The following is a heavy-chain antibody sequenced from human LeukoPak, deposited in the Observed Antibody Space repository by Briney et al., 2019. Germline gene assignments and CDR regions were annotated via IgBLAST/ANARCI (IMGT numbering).Heavy chain of an antibody. V-gene: IGHV4-61*01. J-gene: IGHJ3*02. Sequence: SETLSLTCTVSGGSVSSGSYYWSWIRQPPGKGLEWIGYISFTGSTNYNPSLKSRIAISVDTSKNQFALKLSSVTAADTAVYYCARDRIVSSAFDIWGQGTMVTVSS. CDR1: GGSVSSGSYY. D-gene: IGHD5/OR15-5a*01. CDR2: ISFTGST. CDR3: ARDRIVSSAFDI.